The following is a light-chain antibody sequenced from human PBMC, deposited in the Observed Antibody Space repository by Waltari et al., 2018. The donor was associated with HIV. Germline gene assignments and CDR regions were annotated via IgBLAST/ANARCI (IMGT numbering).Light chain of an antibody. CDR1: TGPVTNAHY. J-gene: IGLJ3*02. V-gene: IGLV7-46*01. CDR3: LLSYNGARV. CDR2: VPT. Sequence: QAVVTQEPSLTVSPGGTVTLTCDSSTGPVTNAHYPYWLQQRPGQAPMTLIFVPTKRHSWTPARFSGSLLGGKAALTLSGAQSEDEAEDYCLLSYNGARVFGGGTKVTVL.